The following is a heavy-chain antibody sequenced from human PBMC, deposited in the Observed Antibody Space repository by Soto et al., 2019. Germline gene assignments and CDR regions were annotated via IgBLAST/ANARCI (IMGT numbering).Heavy chain of an antibody. CDR2: ISWNSGSI. Sequence: VQLVESGGGLVQPGRSLRLSCAASGFTFDDYAMHWVRQAPGKGLEWVSGISWNSGSIGYADSVKGRFTISRDNAKNSLYLQMNSLRAEDTALYYCAKDRYSSSWRDFDYWGQGTLVTVSS. CDR3: AKDRYSSSWRDFDY. V-gene: IGHV3-9*01. D-gene: IGHD6-13*01. CDR1: GFTFDDYA. J-gene: IGHJ4*02.